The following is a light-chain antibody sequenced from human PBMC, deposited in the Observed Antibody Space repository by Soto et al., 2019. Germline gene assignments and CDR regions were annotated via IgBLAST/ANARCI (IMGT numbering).Light chain of an antibody. J-gene: IGKJ5*01. CDR3: QQLNSYPIT. CDR2: AAS. Sequence: DIQLTQSPSFLSASVGDRVTITCRASQGISSYLAWYQQKPGKAPKLLIYAASTLQSVVPSRFSGSGSGTEFTLTISSLQPKDFATYYCQQLNSYPITFGQGTRLEIK. CDR1: QGISSY. V-gene: IGKV1-9*01.